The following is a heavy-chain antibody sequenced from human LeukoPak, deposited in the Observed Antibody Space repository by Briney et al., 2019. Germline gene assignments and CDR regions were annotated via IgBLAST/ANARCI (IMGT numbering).Heavy chain of an antibody. CDR3: ARDYYASGSHDY. V-gene: IGHV3-7*01. D-gene: IGHD3-10*01. Sequence: GGSLRLSCAASGFTFSSYSMTWVRQAPGMGLEWVGNIRPDGSDKYYGDSVKGRFTISRDNAKNSLYLQMNSLRAEDTAVYYCARDYYASGSHDYWGQGTLVTVSS. J-gene: IGHJ4*02. CDR2: IRPDGSDK. CDR1: GFTFSSYS.